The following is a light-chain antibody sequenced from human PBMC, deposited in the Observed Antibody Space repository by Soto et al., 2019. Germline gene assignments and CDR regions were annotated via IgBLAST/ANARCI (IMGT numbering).Light chain of an antibody. V-gene: IGLV1-44*01. CDR1: TSDIGSNT. CDR3: EAGDDSLNGPV. CDR2: ANN. Sequence: QSVLTQPPSASGTPGQKITISCSGSTSDIGSNTVNWYQQVPGTAPKLLIYANNQRPSGVPDRFSGSKSGTSASLAISGLQSEDEADYYCEAGDDSLNGPVFGGGTKVTVL. J-gene: IGLJ3*02.